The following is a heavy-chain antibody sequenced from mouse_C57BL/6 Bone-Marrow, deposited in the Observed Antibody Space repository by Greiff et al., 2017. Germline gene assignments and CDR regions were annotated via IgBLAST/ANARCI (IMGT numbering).Heavy chain of an antibody. D-gene: IGHD2-4*01. CDR3: ARHERYYDYEGYFDY. V-gene: IGHV1-62-2*01. Sequence: SGAELVKPGASVKLSCKASGYIFTEYTIHWVKQRSGQGLEWIGWFYPGSGSIKYNERFKDKATLTADKSSNTVYMELSRLTSEDSAVYFGARHERYYDYEGYFDYWGQGTTLTVSS. J-gene: IGHJ2*01. CDR1: GYIFTEYT. CDR2: FYPGSGSI.